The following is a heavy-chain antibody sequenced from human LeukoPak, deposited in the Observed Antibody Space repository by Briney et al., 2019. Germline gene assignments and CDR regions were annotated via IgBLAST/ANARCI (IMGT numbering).Heavy chain of an antibody. Sequence: ASVKVSCKASGYTFTSYDINWERQATGQGLEWMGWMNPNSGNTGYAQKFQGRVTMTRNTSISTAYMELSSLRSEDTAVYYCARASWYCSSTSCYLDWFDPWGQGTLVTVSS. CDR2: MNPNSGNT. J-gene: IGHJ5*02. V-gene: IGHV1-8*01. CDR1: GYTFTSYD. CDR3: ARASWYCSSTSCYLDWFDP. D-gene: IGHD2-2*01.